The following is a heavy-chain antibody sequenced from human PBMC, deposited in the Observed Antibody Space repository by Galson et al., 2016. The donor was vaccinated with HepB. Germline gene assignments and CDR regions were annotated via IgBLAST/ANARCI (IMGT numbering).Heavy chain of an antibody. J-gene: IGHJ6*02. V-gene: IGHV4-59*08. CDR1: GGSIITYY. CDR2: SYYGGST. D-gene: IGHD6-19*01. Sequence: SEILSLTCTASGGSIITYYWTWIRQSPGKGLEWIGYSYYGGSTNYNPSLTSRVSISIDASNKQFSLGLTSVTAADTAIYYCASTSGWAREPYFYGLDVWGQGTTVTVSS. CDR3: ASTSGWAREPYFYGLDV.